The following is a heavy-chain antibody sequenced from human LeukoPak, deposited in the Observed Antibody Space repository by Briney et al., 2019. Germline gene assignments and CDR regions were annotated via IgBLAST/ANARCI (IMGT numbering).Heavy chain of an antibody. CDR3: ARDGRGLHNWNQKRRTYYMDV. J-gene: IGHJ6*03. D-gene: IGHD1-20*01. CDR2: INHSGST. Sequence: SETLSLTCAVYGGSFSGYYWSWIRQPPGKGLEWIGEINHSGSTNYNPSLKSRVTISVDTSKNQFSLKLSSVTAADTAVYYCARDGRGLHNWNQKRRTYYMDVWGKGTTVTVSS. V-gene: IGHV4-34*01. CDR1: GGSFSGYY.